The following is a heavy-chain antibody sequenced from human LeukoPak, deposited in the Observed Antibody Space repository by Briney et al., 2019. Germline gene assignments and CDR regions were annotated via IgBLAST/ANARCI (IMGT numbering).Heavy chain of an antibody. Sequence: LEWVAVISYDGSNTSYADSVQGRFTISRDNSKNTLYLQMNSLRPEDTAVYYCARGFGVLNWFHPWGQGTLVTVPS. V-gene: IGHV3-30-3*01. CDR2: ISYDGSNT. J-gene: IGHJ5*02. D-gene: IGHD3-3*01. CDR3: ARGFGVLNWFHP.